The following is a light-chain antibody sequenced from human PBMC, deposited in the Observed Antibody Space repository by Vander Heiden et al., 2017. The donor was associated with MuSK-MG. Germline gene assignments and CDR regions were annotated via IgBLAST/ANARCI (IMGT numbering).Light chain of an antibody. CDR2: GAS. Sequence: EVVITQSPATRSGSPGERATLSCRASQNVNSNLAWYQQKPGQPPRLLIYGASTRASGIAARFSGSGSGTEFTLTISSLQSEDLALYYCQQYNNWPPWTFGQGTKVEIK. CDR3: QQYNNWPPWT. V-gene: IGKV3-15*01. J-gene: IGKJ1*01. CDR1: QNVNSN.